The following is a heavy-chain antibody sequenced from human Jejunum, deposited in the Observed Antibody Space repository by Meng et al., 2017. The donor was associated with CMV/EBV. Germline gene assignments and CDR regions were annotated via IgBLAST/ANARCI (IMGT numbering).Heavy chain of an antibody. Sequence: GGSVSRGSYYWSWIRQPPGKGLEWIGYIYYSGSTRYNPSLKSRVTMSVDTSKNQFSLKLSSVTAADTAVYYCARRYPNYYYGMDVWGQGTTVTVSS. D-gene: IGHD2-15*01. CDR1: GGSVSRGSYY. CDR3: ARRYPNYYYGMDV. J-gene: IGHJ6*02. V-gene: IGHV4-61*07. CDR2: IYYSGST.